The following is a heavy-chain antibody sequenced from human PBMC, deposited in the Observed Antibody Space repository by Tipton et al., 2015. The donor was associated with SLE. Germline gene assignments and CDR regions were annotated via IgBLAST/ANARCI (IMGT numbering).Heavy chain of an antibody. J-gene: IGHJ2*01. CDR1: GGSISLSSYY. CDR3: ARGSGWPHWYFDL. Sequence: TLSLTCTVSGGSISLSSYYWGWIRQPPGKGLEWIGNMYYSGATDYNPSLKSRVTISVDTSKDQFSLKLSSVTAADTAVYSCARGSGWPHWYFDLWGRGALVTVSS. V-gene: IGHV4-39*07. CDR2: MYYSGAT. D-gene: IGHD6-19*01.